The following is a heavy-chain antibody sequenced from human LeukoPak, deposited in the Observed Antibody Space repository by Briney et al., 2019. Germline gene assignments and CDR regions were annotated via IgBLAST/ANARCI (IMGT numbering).Heavy chain of an antibody. CDR1: GGTFSSYA. CDR2: IIPIFGTA. D-gene: IGHD1-26*01. CDR3: ARMVGRGYYYYYMDV. Sequence: SVKVSCKASGGTFSSYAISWVRQAPGQGLEWMGGIIPIFGTANYAQKFQGRVTITAEESTSAAYMELSSLRSEDTAVYYCARMVGRGYYYYYMDVWGKGTTVTVSS. V-gene: IGHV1-69*13. J-gene: IGHJ6*03.